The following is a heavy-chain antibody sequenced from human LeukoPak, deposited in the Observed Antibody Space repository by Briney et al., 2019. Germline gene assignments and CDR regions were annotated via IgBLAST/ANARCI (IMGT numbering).Heavy chain of an antibody. CDR2: INPNSGGT. D-gene: IGHD3-10*02. V-gene: IGHV1-2*06. J-gene: IGHJ6*02. CDR3: ARCSDLTYYYYYGMDV. Sequence: ASVKVSCKASGYTFTGYYMHWVRQAPGQGLEWMGRINPNSGGTNYAQKFQGRVTMTRDTSISTAYMELRSLRSDDTAVYYCARCSDLTYYYYYGMDVWGQGTTVTVSS. CDR1: GYTFTGYY.